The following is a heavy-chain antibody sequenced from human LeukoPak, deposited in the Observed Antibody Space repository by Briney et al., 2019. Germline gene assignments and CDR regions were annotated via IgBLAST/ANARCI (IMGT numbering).Heavy chain of an antibody. Sequence: GGSLRLFCEASGFTFSSYSMNWVRQAPGKGLEWVSSISSSSSYIYYADSVKGRFTISRDNAKNPLYLQMNSLRAEDTAVYYCAGGGEDFWSGYWGSYYYMDVWGKGTTVTVSS. CDR2: ISSSSSYI. CDR1: GFTFSSYS. D-gene: IGHD3-3*01. V-gene: IGHV3-21*01. CDR3: AGGGEDFWSGYWGSYYYMDV. J-gene: IGHJ6*03.